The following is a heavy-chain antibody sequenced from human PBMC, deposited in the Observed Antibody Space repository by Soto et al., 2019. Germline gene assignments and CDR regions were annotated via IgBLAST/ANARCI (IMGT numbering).Heavy chain of an antibody. CDR3: GRGRSGEIVVFY. CDR2: IGPKSGDT. D-gene: IGHD5-12*01. J-gene: IGHJ4*02. CDR1: GYTFTGHY. Sequence: QVQLLQSGAEVKKSGASVKVSCKASGYTFTGHYIHWVRQAPGQGPEWMGEIGPKSGDTKYAQKFQGRVTMTRDTSITTVYMELSNLSPDDTAVYYCGRGRSGEIVVFYWGQGTLVTVSS. V-gene: IGHV1-2*02.